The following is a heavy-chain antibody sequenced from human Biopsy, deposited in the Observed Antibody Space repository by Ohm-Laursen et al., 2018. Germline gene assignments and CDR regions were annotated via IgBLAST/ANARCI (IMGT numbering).Heavy chain of an antibody. CDR2: ICVSGVST. Sequence: GSLRLSCSASGFTFSDNAMSWVRQAPGKGLEWVSAICVSGVSTYYTDSVKGRFTISRDNSKNTLYLQMNSLRAEDTAVFYCVKDRGAAGTDYYYGMDVWGQGTTVTVSS. J-gene: IGHJ6*01. CDR1: GFTFSDNA. D-gene: IGHD6-13*01. V-gene: IGHV3-23*01. CDR3: VKDRGAAGTDYYYGMDV.